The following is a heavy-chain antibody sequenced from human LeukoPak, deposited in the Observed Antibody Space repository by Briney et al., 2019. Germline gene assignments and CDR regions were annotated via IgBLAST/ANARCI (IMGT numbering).Heavy chain of an antibody. CDR1: GFTFSDYY. V-gene: IGHV3-11*04. D-gene: IGHD6-25*01. Sequence: KPGGSLRLSCAASGFTFSDYYMTWIRQGPGKGLEWVSYISTSGSSTYYADSVEGRFTISRDNAKNSLYLQMNSLRPEDTALYYCARDSGGGYFDFWGQGTLVTVSP. CDR3: ARDSGGGYFDF. J-gene: IGHJ4*02. CDR2: ISTSGSST.